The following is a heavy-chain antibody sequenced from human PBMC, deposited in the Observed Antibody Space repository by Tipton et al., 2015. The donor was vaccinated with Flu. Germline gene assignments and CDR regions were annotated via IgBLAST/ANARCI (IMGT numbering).Heavy chain of an antibody. D-gene: IGHD3-3*02. CDR2: IYYSGNT. Sequence: TLSLTCTVSGDSISSISHYWGWIRQSPGKGLEWIVSIYYSGNTYYNPSLKSRVTISVDTSKNQFSLKLSSVTAADTAVYYCVRSLSRANWFDPWGQGTLVTVSS. CDR1: GDSISSISHY. V-gene: IGHV4-39*07. J-gene: IGHJ5*02. CDR3: VRSLSRANWFDP.